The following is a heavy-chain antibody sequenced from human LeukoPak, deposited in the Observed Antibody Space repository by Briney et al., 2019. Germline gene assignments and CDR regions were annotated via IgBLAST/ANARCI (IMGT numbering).Heavy chain of an antibody. Sequence: SQTLSLTCATSGDSVSSNSAAWNWIRQSPSRGLEWLGRTYYRSKWYNDYAVSVKSRITINPDTSKNRFSLQLNSVTPEDTAVYYCARVPTRGQKSPFDYWGQGTLVTVSS. CDR1: GDSVSSNSAA. J-gene: IGHJ4*02. V-gene: IGHV6-1*01. CDR2: TYYRSKWYN. CDR3: ARVPTRGQKSPFDY. D-gene: IGHD3/OR15-3a*01.